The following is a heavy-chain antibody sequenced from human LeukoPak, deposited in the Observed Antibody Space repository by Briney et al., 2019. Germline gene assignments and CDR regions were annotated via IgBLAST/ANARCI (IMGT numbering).Heavy chain of an antibody. J-gene: IGHJ5*02. CDR3: ARGRHIAAAGTDWFDP. Sequence: PSETLSLTCTVSGGSISSGAYFWSWIRQPPGTGLEWIGYIYHSGSTYYNPSLKSRVTISVDRSKNQFSLKLSSVTAADTAVYYCARGRHIAAAGTDWFDPWGQGTLVTVSS. V-gene: IGHV4-30-2*01. CDR2: IYHSGST. D-gene: IGHD6-13*01. CDR1: GGSISSGAYF.